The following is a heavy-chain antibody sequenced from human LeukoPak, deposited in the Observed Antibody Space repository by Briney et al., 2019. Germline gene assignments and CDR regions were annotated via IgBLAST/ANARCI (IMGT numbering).Heavy chain of an antibody. CDR1: GGTFSSYA. CDR2: IIPIFGTA. D-gene: IGHD6-13*01. CDR3: ANAPRHSSSWPNNWFDP. Sequence: SVKVSCRASGGTFSSYAISWVRQAPGQGLEWMGGIIPIFGTANYAQKFQGRVTITADESTSTAYMELSSLRSEDTAVYFCANAPRHSSSWPNNWFDPWGQGTLVTVSS. J-gene: IGHJ5*02. V-gene: IGHV1-69*13.